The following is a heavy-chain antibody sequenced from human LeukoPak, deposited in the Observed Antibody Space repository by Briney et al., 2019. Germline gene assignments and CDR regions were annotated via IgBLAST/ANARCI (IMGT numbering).Heavy chain of an antibody. CDR2: IRYDGSNK. Sequence: GGSLRLSCAASGFTFSSYGMHWVRQAPGKGLEWVAFIRYDGSNKYYADSVKGRFTISRDNSKNTLYLQMNSLKTEDTAVYYCTTDLNPELIVVVPAASGWGQGTLVTVSS. V-gene: IGHV3-30*02. D-gene: IGHD2-2*01. J-gene: IGHJ4*02. CDR3: TTDLNPELIVVVPAASG. CDR1: GFTFSSYG.